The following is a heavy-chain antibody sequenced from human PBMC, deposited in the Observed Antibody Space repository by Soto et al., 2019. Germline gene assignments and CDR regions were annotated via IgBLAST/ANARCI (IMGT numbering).Heavy chain of an antibody. J-gene: IGHJ4*02. D-gene: IGHD3-22*01. CDR3: ARDRGYRRYFDSSGFWADS. Sequence: QVQLVESGGGVAQPGRSLRLSCAASGFTFSSYGMDWVRQAPGKGLEWVAAVVYDGSKKYYADSVKGRFTVSRENYKNTLFLEMNALRDEDTAVYYCARDRGYRRYFDSSGFWADSWGQGTLVTVSS. CDR2: VVYDGSKK. CDR1: GFTFSSYG. V-gene: IGHV3-33*08.